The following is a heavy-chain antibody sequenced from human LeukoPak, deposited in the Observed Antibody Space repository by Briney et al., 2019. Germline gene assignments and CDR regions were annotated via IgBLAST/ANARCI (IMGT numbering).Heavy chain of an antibody. CDR3: AGGDPLYGN. D-gene: IGHD2-2*02. J-gene: IGHJ4*02. CDR1: GGSSFGFN. V-gene: IGHV4-34*01. CDR2: INHSGST. Sequence: PSGTLSLSCAVSGGSSFGFNWSWVRQPPGKGLEWIGEINHSGSTKYNPSLTSRVTISVDTSKNQFSLKLSSVTAADTAVYYCAGGDPLYGNWSQGTLVTVSS.